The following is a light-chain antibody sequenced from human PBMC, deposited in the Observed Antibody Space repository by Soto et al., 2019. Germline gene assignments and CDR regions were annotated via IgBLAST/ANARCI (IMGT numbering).Light chain of an antibody. J-gene: IGKJ1*01. CDR3: QKYIKAPRT. CDR2: AAS. V-gene: IGKV1-27*01. CDR1: QGISNY. Sequence: DIQMTQSPSSLSASVGDTVTITCRASQGISNYLAWYQQKPGQVPNLLIYAASTLQSGVPSRFSGSGSGTDCTLTISGLRPEDVATYYCQKYIKAPRTFGQGPKVEI.